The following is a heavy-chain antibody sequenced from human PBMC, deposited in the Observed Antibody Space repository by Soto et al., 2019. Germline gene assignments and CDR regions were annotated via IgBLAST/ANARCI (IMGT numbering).Heavy chain of an antibody. V-gene: IGHV3-74*01. CDR2: TNTDGSST. CDR3: ARGTRVIPAESDFDY. Sequence: EVQLVESGGGLVQPGGSLRLSCAASGFTFSTYWMHWVRQAPGKGLVWVSRTNTDGSSTTYADSVEGRFTISRDNAKNTLYLQMNSLRAEDTAVYYCARGTRVIPAESDFDYWGQRTLITVSS. D-gene: IGHD2-2*01. CDR1: GFTFSTYW. J-gene: IGHJ4*02.